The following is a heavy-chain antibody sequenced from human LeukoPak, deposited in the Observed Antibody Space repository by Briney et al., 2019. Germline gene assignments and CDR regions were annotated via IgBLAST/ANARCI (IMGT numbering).Heavy chain of an antibody. CDR1: GFTFSSYE. J-gene: IGHJ4*02. CDR2: ISSSGSTI. D-gene: IGHD4-17*01. V-gene: IGHV3-48*03. CDR3: ARLYGDFDY. Sequence: GGSLRLSCAASGFTFSSYEMNWVRQAPGKGLEWVSYISSSGSTIYFADSVKGRFTISRDNAKISLYLQMNSLRAEGTAVYYCARLYGDFDYWGQGTLVTVSS.